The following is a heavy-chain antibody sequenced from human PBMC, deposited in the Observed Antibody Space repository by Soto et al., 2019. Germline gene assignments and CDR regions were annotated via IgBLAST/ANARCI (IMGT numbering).Heavy chain of an antibody. Sequence: SVKVSCKASGYTFTGYYMHWVRQAPGQGLEWMGWINPNSGGTNYAQKFQGRVTMTRDTSISTAYMELSRLRSDDTAVYYCARAPGWFGELLYDAFDIWGQGTMVIVSS. CDR1: GYTFTGYY. V-gene: IGHV1-2*02. J-gene: IGHJ3*02. D-gene: IGHD3-10*01. CDR3: ARAPGWFGELLYDAFDI. CDR2: INPNSGGT.